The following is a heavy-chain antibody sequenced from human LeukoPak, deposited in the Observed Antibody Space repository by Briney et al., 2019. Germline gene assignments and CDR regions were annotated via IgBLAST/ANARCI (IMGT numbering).Heavy chain of an antibody. D-gene: IGHD6-6*01. CDR3: AGGGAARGYYYYYMDV. J-gene: IGHJ6*03. CDR2: IYYSGST. CDR1: GGSISRHY. V-gene: IGHV4-59*11. Sequence: SETLSLTCTVSGGSISRHYWSWIRQPPGKGLEWIGYIYYSGSTTYNPSLKSRVTISVDTSKNQFSLKLSSVTAADTAVYYCAGGGAARGYYYYYMDVWGKGTTVTVSS.